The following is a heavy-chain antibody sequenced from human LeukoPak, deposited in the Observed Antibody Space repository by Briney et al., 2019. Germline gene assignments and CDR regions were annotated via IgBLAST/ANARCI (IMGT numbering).Heavy chain of an antibody. Sequence: SETLSLTCTVSGYSISSGYYWGWIRQPPGKGLEWIGSIYHSGSTYYNPSLKSRVTISVDTSKNQFSLKLSSVTAADTAVYYCARLTLGYLDAFDIWGQGTMVTVSS. D-gene: IGHD6-13*01. J-gene: IGHJ3*02. CDR2: IYHSGST. V-gene: IGHV4-38-2*02. CDR1: GYSISSGYY. CDR3: ARLTLGYLDAFDI.